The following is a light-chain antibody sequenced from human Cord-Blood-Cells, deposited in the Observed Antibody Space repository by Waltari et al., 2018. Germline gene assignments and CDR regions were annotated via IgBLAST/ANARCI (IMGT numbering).Light chain of an antibody. Sequence: EIEMTQSPANLSVSPGERVTLSCRASQSVSSNLAWYQQKPGQAPRLLIYCASTRATGIPARFSGSGSGTEFTLTISRLQSEDFAVYYCQQYNNWPPITFGQGTRLEIK. J-gene: IGKJ5*01. CDR2: CAS. CDR3: QQYNNWPPIT. CDR1: QSVSSN. V-gene: IGKV3-15*01.